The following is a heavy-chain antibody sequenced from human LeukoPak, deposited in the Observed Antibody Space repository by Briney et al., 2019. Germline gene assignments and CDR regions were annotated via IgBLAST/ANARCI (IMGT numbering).Heavy chain of an antibody. CDR2: ISAYNGNT. Sequence: ASVKVSCKASGYTFTSYGISWVRQAPGQGLEWVGWISAYNGNTNYAQKLQGRVTMTTDTSTSTAYMELRSLRSDDTAVYYCARDDDDILTGYSADYWGQGTLVTVSS. CDR1: GYTFTSYG. J-gene: IGHJ4*02. CDR3: ARDDDDILTGYSADY. V-gene: IGHV1-18*01. D-gene: IGHD3-9*01.